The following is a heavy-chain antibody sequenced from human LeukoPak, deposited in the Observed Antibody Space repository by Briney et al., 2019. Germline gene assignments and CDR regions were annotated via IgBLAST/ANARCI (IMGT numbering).Heavy chain of an antibody. CDR1: VFTFSSYA. J-gene: IGHJ4*02. V-gene: IGHV3-23*01. D-gene: IGHD3-22*01. CDR2: ISGSGGST. Sequence: GGSLRLSCAASVFTFSSYAMSCVRQAPGKGLEWVSAISGSGGSTYYADSVKGGFTLSRDNSKSTLYLQMNSLRAEDTAVYYCAAREGYDSSGYYYVGYFDYWGQGALVTVSS. CDR3: AAREGYDSSGYYYVGYFDY.